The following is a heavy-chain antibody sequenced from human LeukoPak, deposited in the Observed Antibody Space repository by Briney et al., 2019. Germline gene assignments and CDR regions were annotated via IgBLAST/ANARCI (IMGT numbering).Heavy chain of an antibody. CDR2: IRYDGSNK. D-gene: IGHD5-18*01. Sequence: ARSLRLSCAAAGFTFSSLGMHCVRHAAGSGLEWVAFIRYDGSNKYYADSVKGRFTISRDNSKNTLYLQMNSLRAEDTAVYYCAKAGDTAMAHLYYFDYWGQGTLVTVSS. CDR1: GFTFSSLG. V-gene: IGHV3-30*02. J-gene: IGHJ4*02. CDR3: AKAGDTAMAHLYYFDY.